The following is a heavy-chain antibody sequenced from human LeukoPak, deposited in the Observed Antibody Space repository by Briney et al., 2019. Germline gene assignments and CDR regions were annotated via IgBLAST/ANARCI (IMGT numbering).Heavy chain of an antibody. CDR2: ISYDGSSK. CDR3: AKDYYGSGSYLYYFDY. J-gene: IGHJ4*02. D-gene: IGHD3-10*01. CDR1: GFTFSSYG. Sequence: GGPLRLSCAASGFTFSSYGMHWVRQAPGKGLEWVAVISYDGSSKYYPDSEKGRFTISRDNSKNTLYLQMNSLRAGDTAVYYCAKDYYGSGSYLYYFDYWGQGTLVTVSS. V-gene: IGHV3-30*18.